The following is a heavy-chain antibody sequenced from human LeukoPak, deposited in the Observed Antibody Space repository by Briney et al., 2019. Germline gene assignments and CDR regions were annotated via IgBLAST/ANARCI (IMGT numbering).Heavy chain of an antibody. CDR3: ARDAVPINYDSSGYDY. CDR2: IKQDGSEK. J-gene: IGHJ4*02. D-gene: IGHD3-22*01. V-gene: IGHV3-7*01. Sequence: PGGSLRLSCAASGFTFSSYWMSWVRQAPGKGLEWVANIKQDGSEKYYAASVKGRFTISRDNAKNSLYPQMNSLRAEDTAVYYCARDAVPINYDSSGYDYWGQGTLVTVSS. CDR1: GFTFSSYW.